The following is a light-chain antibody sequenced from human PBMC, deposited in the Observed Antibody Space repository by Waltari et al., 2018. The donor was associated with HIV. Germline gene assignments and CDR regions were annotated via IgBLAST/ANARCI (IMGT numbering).Light chain of an antibody. CDR2: DNY. CDR1: SSNHGKNY. J-gene: IGLJ2*01. Sequence: QPVWTQPPSVAAAPRQKVTNCCSGRSSNHGKNYVTWYQQLPGTAPKLLIYDNYKRPSGIPDRFSGSKSGTSATLGITGLQTGDEADYYCATWDRSLSRVIFGGGTRLTVL. V-gene: IGLV1-51*01. CDR3: ATWDRSLSRVI.